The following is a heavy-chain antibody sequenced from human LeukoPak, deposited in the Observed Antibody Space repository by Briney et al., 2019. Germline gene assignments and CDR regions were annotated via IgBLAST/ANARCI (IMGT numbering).Heavy chain of an antibody. CDR1: GYTFTSYY. V-gene: IGHV1-46*01. CDR2: INPSGGST. D-gene: IGHD3-22*01. Sequence: GASVKVSCKASGYTFTSYYMHWVRQAPGQGLEWMGIINPSGGSTSYAQKFQGRVTMTRDTSTSTVYMELSSLRAEDTALFYCAKDIGGYDSSGYSKSSGYYYYYGMDVWGQGTTVTVSS. CDR3: AKDIGGYDSSGYSKSSGYYYYYGMDV. J-gene: IGHJ6*02.